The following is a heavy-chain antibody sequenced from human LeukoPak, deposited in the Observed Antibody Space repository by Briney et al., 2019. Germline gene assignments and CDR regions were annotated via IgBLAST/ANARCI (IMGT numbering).Heavy chain of an antibody. J-gene: IGHJ3*02. V-gene: IGHV1-69*06. Sequence: SVKVSCKASGGTFSSYAISWVRQAPGQGLEWMGGIIPIFGTANYAQKSQGRVTITADKSTSTAYMELSSLRSEDTAVYYCARDHDYGDRRGAFDIWGQGTMVTVSS. CDR1: GGTFSSYA. CDR2: IIPIFGTA. D-gene: IGHD4-17*01. CDR3: ARDHDYGDRRGAFDI.